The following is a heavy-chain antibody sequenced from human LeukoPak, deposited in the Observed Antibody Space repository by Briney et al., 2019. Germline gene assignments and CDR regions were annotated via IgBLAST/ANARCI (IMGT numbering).Heavy chain of an antibody. D-gene: IGHD2-15*01. Sequence: PGRSLRLSCAASGFTFSSYAMHWVRQAPGKGLEWVAVIWYDGSNKYYADSVKGRFTISRDNSKNTLHLQMNTLRAEDTAVYYCAKDPRYCSGGSCWGYYYYMDVWGKGTTVTVSS. V-gene: IGHV3-33*06. CDR3: AKDPRYCSGGSCWGYYYYMDV. CDR1: GFTFSSYA. CDR2: IWYDGSNK. J-gene: IGHJ6*03.